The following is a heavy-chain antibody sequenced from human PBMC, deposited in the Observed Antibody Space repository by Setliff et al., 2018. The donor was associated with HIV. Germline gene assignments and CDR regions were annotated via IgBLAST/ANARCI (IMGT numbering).Heavy chain of an antibody. CDR2: IYYTGST. V-gene: IGHV4-30-4*08. CDR3: ARDLGGPRNFDN. CDR1: GGSITSGDYH. Sequence: PSETLSLTCTVSGGSITSGDYHWSWIPQPPGKGLMWIGYIYYTGSTYYNPSLKSRLTISIDTSKNQSSLKLRSVTAADTAVYYCARDLGGPRNFDNWGQGTLVTVSS. D-gene: IGHD2-15*01. J-gene: IGHJ4*02.